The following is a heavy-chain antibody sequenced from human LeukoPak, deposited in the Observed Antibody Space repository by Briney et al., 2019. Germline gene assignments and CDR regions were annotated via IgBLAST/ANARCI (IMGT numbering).Heavy chain of an antibody. CDR3: ARSARDSEYTNMDY. CDR1: GFTFSNYD. J-gene: IGHJ4*02. V-gene: IGHV3-13*04. CDR2: IGNGGDT. Sequence: GGSLRLSCAASGFTFSNYDMHWVRQVTGEGLEWVSAIGNGGDTYYAGSVKGRFTISRENAKNSLYLQMNSLRAGDTAVYYCARSARDSEYTNMDYWGQGTLVTVSS. D-gene: IGHD5-18*01.